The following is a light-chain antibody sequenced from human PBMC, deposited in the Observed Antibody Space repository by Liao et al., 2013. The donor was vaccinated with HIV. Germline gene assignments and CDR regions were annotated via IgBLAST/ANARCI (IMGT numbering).Light chain of an antibody. CDR1: KVGSKN. CDR3: QVWDSYSTFV. Sequence: SYELTQPPSVSVSPGQTATITCSGEKVGSKNACWYQVKPGQSPEVVIYQNYQRPSGIPERFSGSKSGNTATLTISGTQPMDEADYYCQVWDSYSTFVFGTGTKVTVL. CDR2: QNY. J-gene: IGLJ1*01. V-gene: IGLV3-1*01.